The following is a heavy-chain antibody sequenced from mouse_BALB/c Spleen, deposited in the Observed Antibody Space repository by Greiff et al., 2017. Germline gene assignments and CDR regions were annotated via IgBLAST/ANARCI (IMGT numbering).Heavy chain of an antibody. CDR1: GYSITSDYA. V-gene: IGHV3-2*02. D-gene: IGHD2-14*01. CDR2: ISYSGST. J-gene: IGHJ2*01. CDR3: ATYRYDDGDYFDY. Sequence: EVKLEESGPGLVKPSQSLSLTCTVTGYSITSDYAWNWIRQFPGNKLEWMGYISYSGSTSYNPSLKSRISITRDTSKNQFFLQLNSVTTEDTATYYCATYRYDDGDYFDYWGQGTTLTVSS.